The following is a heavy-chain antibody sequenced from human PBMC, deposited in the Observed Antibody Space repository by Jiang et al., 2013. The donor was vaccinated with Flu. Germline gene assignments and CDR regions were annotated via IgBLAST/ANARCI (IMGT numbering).Heavy chain of an antibody. D-gene: IGHD1-26*01. J-gene: IGHJ4*02. Sequence: GSIHYSGTTYYGPSLKSRVTVSVDTSKNQLFLSLSSVTAADTAVYYCVRSIVGATFDFWGQGSLVTVSS. V-gene: IGHV4-39*01. CDR3: VRSIVGATFDF. CDR2: IHYSGTT.